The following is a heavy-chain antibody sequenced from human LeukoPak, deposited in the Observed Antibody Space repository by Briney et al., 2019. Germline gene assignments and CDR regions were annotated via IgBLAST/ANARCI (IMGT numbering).Heavy chain of an antibody. CDR3: VRGAPVGFDY. Sequence: GGSLRLSCAASGFTFSGYDFHWVRQATGKSVEWVSSIGIAGHTYYIDSVRGRFTISRENAKDSLYLQMNNLRAGDTAVYHCVRGAPVGFDYWGHGTLVTVSS. J-gene: IGHJ4*01. CDR1: GFTFSGYD. V-gene: IGHV3-13*01. D-gene: IGHD1-14*01. CDR2: IGIAGHT.